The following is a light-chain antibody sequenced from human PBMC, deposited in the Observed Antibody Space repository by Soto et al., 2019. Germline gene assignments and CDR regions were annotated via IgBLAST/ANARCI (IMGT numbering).Light chain of an antibody. Sequence: QSALTQPASVSGSPGQSITISCTGTRTDVGGFNHVSWYQQHPGKAPKVIIYEVYNRPSGVSSRFSGSKSGNTASLTISGLQAEDEADYYCSSYTSISALDVFXTGTKVTVL. V-gene: IGLV2-14*01. J-gene: IGLJ1*01. CDR2: EVY. CDR1: RTDVGGFNH. CDR3: SSYTSISALDV.